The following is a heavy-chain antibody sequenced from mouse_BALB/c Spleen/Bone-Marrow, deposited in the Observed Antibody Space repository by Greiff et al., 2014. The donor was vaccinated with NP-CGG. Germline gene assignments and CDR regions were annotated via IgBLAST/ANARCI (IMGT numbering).Heavy chain of an antibody. D-gene: IGHD1-1*01. CDR1: GYTVTNYW. V-gene: IGHV1-63*02. CDR2: IYPGGGYT. CDR3: ARGYGSSSYDTDY. J-gene: IGHJ4*01. Sequence: VQLVESGAELVRPGTSVKMSCKAAGYTVTNYWIGWVKQRPGHGLEWIGDIYPGGGYTNYNEKFKGKATLTADTSSSTAYTQLSSLTSEDSAIYYCARGYGSSSYDTDYWGQGTSVTVSS.